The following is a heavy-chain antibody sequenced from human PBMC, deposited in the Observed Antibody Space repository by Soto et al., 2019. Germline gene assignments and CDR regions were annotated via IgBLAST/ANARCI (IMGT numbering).Heavy chain of an antibody. D-gene: IGHD1-20*01. CDR3: ARHGITGTPRRGNWFDP. CDR1: GGTFSSYA. CDR2: IIPIFGTA. Sequence: QVQLVQSGAEVKKPGSSVEVSCKASGGTFSSYAISWVRQAPGQGLEWMGGIIPIFGTANYAQKFQGRVTITADESTSTAYMELSSLRSEDTAVYYCARHGITGTPRRGNWFDPWGQGTLVTVSS. J-gene: IGHJ5*02. V-gene: IGHV1-69*12.